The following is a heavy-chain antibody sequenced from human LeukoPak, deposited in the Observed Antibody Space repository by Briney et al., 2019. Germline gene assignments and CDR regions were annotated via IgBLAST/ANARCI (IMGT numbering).Heavy chain of an antibody. J-gene: IGHJ6*02. V-gene: IGHV3-74*01. CDR2: IYVDGRTT. CDR1: GFTFSNYW. D-gene: IGHD2-15*01. CDR3: ARERPYCCGGSCYLGVWGMDV. Sequence: GGSLRLSCVASGFTFSNYWMHWVRQPPGKGLVWVSRIYVDGRTTNYADSVKGRFTISRDNAKNTVYLEMNSLRAEDTAVYYCARERPYCCGGSCYLGVWGMDVWGQGTTVTVSS.